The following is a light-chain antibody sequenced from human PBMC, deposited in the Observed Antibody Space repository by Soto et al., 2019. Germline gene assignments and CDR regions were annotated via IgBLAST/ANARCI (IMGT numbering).Light chain of an antibody. J-gene: IGLJ1*01. CDR3: ATWNDGVFV. CDR1: TSNIGRST. CDR2: GNT. V-gene: IGLV1-44*01. Sequence: QSVLPQPPSASGTPGQRVTISCSGNTSNIGRSTVTWYQQFPGAAPKLLIYGNTQRPLGVPVRFSGSKSDTSASLAICGLQSEEEADYYCATWNDGVFVFGIGTKLTVL.